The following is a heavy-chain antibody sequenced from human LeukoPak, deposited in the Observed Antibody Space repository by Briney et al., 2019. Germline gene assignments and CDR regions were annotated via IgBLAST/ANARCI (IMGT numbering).Heavy chain of an antibody. V-gene: IGHV3-23*01. D-gene: IGHD3-10*01. Sequence: GGSLRLSCAASGFTFSSYAMTWVRQAPGKGLEWVSTISGSDGSTYYADSVKGRFTISRDNSKNTLYLQMNSLKTEDTAVYYCTTPYYYGSGMDYYYGMDVWGQGTTVTVSS. J-gene: IGHJ6*02. CDR3: TTPYYYGSGMDYYYGMDV. CDR2: ISGSDGST. CDR1: GFTFSSYA.